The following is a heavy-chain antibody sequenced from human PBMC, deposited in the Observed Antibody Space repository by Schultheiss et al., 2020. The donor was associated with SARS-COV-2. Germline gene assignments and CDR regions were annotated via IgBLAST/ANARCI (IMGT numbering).Heavy chain of an antibody. Sequence: LRLSCTVSGGSISSGGYYWSWIRQHPGKGLEWIGYIYYSGSTYYNPSLKSRVTISVDTSKNQFSLKLSSVTAADTAVYYCAREPPDPRANYWGQGTLVTVSS. D-gene: IGHD1-26*01. CDR1: GGSISSGGYY. V-gene: IGHV4-31*03. J-gene: IGHJ4*02. CDR2: IYYSGST. CDR3: AREPPDPRANY.